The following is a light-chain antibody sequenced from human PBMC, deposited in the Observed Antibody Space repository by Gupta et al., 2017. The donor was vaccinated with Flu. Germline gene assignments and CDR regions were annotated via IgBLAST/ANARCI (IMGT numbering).Light chain of an antibody. CDR3: QQSDSTLGYS. CDR2: DAS. CDR1: QSIGSY. Sequence: DIQLTQSPSSLSASVEDRVTITCRASQSIGSYLNWYQQKPGKAPKLLIYDASSLPSAVPSRFSGSGSGTDFTLTISSVQPEDFATYYCQQSDSTLGYSFGQGTKLEIK. V-gene: IGKV1-39*01. J-gene: IGKJ2*03.